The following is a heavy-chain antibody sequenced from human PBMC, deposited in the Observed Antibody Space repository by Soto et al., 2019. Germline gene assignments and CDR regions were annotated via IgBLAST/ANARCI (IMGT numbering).Heavy chain of an antibody. CDR1: GAPLTTVHSY. J-gene: IGHJ4*02. V-gene: IGHV4-61*01. Sequence: SETLSLTCSVSGAPLTTVHSYWTWIRQPPGKGLEWMGYIYYSGTTTNYNPSLKSRVTLSVDTSKNQFSLKLSSVTAADTAVYYCARLGGSYAVPHFDYWGQGTLVTVSS. CDR2: IYYSGTT. D-gene: IGHD1-26*01. CDR3: ARLGGSYAVPHFDY.